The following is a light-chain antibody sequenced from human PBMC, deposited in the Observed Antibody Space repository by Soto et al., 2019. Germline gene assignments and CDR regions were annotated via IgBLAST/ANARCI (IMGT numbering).Light chain of an antibody. V-gene: IGKV3-20*01. CDR2: GAS. J-gene: IGKJ3*01. Sequence: EIVLTQSPGTLSLSPGERATLSCRASQSVSSNYLAWYQQKPGQAPRLLIYGASSRATGIPDRFSGSGSGTDFTLTISRLEPEDFAVYYCQQHGSSLFTFGPGTKVDIK. CDR1: QSVSSNY. CDR3: QQHGSSLFT.